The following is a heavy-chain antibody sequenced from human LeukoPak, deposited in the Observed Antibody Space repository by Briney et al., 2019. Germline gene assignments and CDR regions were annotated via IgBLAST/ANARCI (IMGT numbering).Heavy chain of an antibody. V-gene: IGHV3-74*01. J-gene: IGHJ5*02. CDR3: ARGPKWFDP. CDR1: GFXFSSNW. Sequence: PGGSLRLSCAASGFXFSSNWMHWVRQAPGKGLVWVSRINSDGSSTNYADSVKGRFTISRDNAENTLYLQMNSLRADDTAVYYCARGPKWFDPWGQGTLVTVSA. CDR2: INSDGSST.